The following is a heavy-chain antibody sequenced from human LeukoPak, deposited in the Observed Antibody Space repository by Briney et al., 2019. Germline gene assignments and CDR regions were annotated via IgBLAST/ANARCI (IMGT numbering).Heavy chain of an antibody. V-gene: IGHV3-33*08. Sequence: GGSLRLSCAASGFTFSSYGIHWVRQAPGKGLEWVVVISSDGGTTYYADSVKGRFTISRDNAKNSLYLQMNSLRDEDTAVYYCVHYDYYYGMDVWGQGTTVTVSS. J-gene: IGHJ6*02. CDR3: VHYDYYYGMDV. CDR1: GFTFSSYG. CDR2: ISSDGGTT. D-gene: IGHD3-16*01.